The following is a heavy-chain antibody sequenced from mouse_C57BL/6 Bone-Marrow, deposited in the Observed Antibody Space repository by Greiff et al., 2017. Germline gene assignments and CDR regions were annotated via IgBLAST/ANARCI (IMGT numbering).Heavy chain of an antibody. D-gene: IGHD1-1*01. V-gene: IGHV1-85*01. CDR2: IYPRDGST. J-gene: IGHJ1*03. Sequence: VQLQQSGPELVKPGASVKLSCKASGYTFTSYGINWVQQRPGQGLAWIGWIYPRDGSTKYNEKFKGKATLTVDTSSSTAYMELHSLTSEDSAVYVCARDYGSSYWYFDVWGTGTTVTVSS. CDR3: ARDYGSSYWYFDV. CDR1: GYTFTSYG.